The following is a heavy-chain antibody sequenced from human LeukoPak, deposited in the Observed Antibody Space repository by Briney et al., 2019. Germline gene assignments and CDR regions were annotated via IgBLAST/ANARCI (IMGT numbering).Heavy chain of an antibody. CDR2: ICYSGST. V-gene: IGHV4-59*01. J-gene: IGHJ5*02. CDR1: GGSISSYY. CDR3: ARDLCSSTSCYWFDP. D-gene: IGHD2-2*01. Sequence: SETLSLTCTVSGGSISSYYWSWIRQPPGKGLEWIGYICYSGSTNYNPSLKSRVTISVDTSKNQFSLKLSSVTAADTAVYYCARDLCSSTSCYWFDPWGQGTLVTVSS.